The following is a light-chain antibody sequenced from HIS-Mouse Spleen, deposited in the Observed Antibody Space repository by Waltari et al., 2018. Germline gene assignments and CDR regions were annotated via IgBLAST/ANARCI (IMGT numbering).Light chain of an antibody. CDR1: NIGRKR. V-gene: IGLV3-21*03. Sequence: SYVLTQPPSVSVAPGKTARITCRGNNIGRKRVHLYQQKPGQAPLLVVYDDSDRPSGIPERFSGSNSGNTATLTISRVEAGDEADYYCQVWDSSSDHVVFGGGTKLTVL. CDR3: QVWDSSSDHVV. CDR2: DDS. J-gene: IGLJ2*01.